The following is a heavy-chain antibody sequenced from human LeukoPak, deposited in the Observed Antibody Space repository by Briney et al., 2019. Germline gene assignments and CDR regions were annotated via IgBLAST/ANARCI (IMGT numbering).Heavy chain of an antibody. CDR3: ARDRYNWNDDPNWFDP. CDR2: IIPFFGIA. J-gene: IGHJ5*02. D-gene: IGHD1-20*01. V-gene: IGHV1-69*10. CDR1: VGTFISYA. Sequence: SVKVSCKASVGTFISYALSWVRQAPGQGLEWMGGIIPFFGIANYAQKFQARVTITADKSTSTAYMELSSLRSEDTAVYYCARDRYNWNDDPNWFDPWGQGTLVTVSS.